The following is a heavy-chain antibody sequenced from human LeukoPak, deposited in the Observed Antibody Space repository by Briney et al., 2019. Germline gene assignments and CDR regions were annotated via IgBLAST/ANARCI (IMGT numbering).Heavy chain of an antibody. D-gene: IGHD3-16*01. CDR3: ARESSVGGRFDY. CDR1: GYTFTSYG. CDR2: IIPIFGTA. Sequence: SVKVSCKASGYTFTSYGISWVRQAPGQGLEWMGGIIPIFGTANYAQKFQGRVTITADESTSTAYMELSSLRSEDTAVYYCARESSVGGRFDYWGQGTLVTVSS. J-gene: IGHJ4*02. V-gene: IGHV1-69*13.